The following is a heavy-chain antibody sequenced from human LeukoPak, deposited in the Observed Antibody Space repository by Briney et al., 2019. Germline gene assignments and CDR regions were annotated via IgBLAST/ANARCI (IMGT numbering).Heavy chain of an antibody. Sequence: ASVKVSCKASGGTFSSYAISWVRQAPGQGLEWMGWISAYNGNTNYAQKLQGRVTMTTDTSTSTAYMELRSLRSDDTAVYYCARDLKAAAATAWGQGTLVTVSS. CDR2: ISAYNGNT. D-gene: IGHD6-13*01. CDR1: GGTFSSYA. CDR3: ARDLKAAAATA. J-gene: IGHJ5*02. V-gene: IGHV1-18*01.